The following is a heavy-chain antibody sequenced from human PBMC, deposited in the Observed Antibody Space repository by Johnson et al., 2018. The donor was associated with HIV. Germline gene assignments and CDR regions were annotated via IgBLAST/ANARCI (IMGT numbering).Heavy chain of an antibody. CDR2: ISYDGSNK. CDR3: VGGWDAFDI. Sequence: QVKLVESGGGLVQPGGSLRLSCAASGFTFSSYAMSWVRQAPGKGLEWVAVISYDGSNKYYADSVKGRFTISRDNSKNTLYLQMNSLRAEDTAVYYCVGGWDAFDIWGQGTMVTVSS. V-gene: IGHV3-30*04. D-gene: IGHD3-16*01. J-gene: IGHJ3*02. CDR1: GFTFSSYA.